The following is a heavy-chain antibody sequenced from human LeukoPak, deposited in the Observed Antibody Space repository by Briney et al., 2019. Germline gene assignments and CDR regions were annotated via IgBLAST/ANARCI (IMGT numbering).Heavy chain of an antibody. J-gene: IGHJ6*03. CDR3: AREQSMVAQPPETYYYYMDV. V-gene: IGHV3-21*01. D-gene: IGHD3-10*01. CDR1: GFTFSSYS. Sequence: PGVSLTLYCAASGFTFSSYSMIWPRQAPGKGREWVSSISSSSSYIYYADSVKGQFTISRDNAKNSLYLQMNSLRAEDTAVYYCAREQSMVAQPPETYYYYMDVWGKGTTVTVSS. CDR2: ISSSSSYI.